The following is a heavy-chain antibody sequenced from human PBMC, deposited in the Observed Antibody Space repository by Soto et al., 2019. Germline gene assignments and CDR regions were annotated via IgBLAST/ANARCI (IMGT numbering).Heavy chain of an antibody. CDR1: GFTFSSYA. J-gene: IGHJ6*02. D-gene: IGHD2-21*02. Sequence: EVQLLESGGNLVQPGVSLRLSCAASGFTFSSYAMNWVRQAPGKGLEWVSSISASGGSTLYAVSVKGRITISRYNSKNTRYLQLNSLRAEDTAVYFCAKGRAPSDLYPSYYYGMDVWGLGTTVTVSS. CDR3: AKGRAPSDLYPSYYYGMDV. CDR2: ISASGGST. V-gene: IGHV3-23*01.